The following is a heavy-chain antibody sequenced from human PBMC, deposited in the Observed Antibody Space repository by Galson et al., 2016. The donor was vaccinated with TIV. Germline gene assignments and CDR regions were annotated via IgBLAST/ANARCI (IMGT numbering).Heavy chain of an antibody. V-gene: IGHV5-10-1*01. CDR1: GYRFTSYW. D-gene: IGHD3-10*01. CDR2: IDPTDSYT. J-gene: IGHJ5*02. CDR3: ARGVSSGSAGLDP. Sequence: QSGAEVTKPGESLRISCKGSGYRFTSYWINWVRQMPGKGLEWMGRIDPTDSYTNYSPSFQGHVTTSADKSSTTAYLQWSSLKASDTAIYYCARGVSSGSAGLDPWGPGTPVTVSS.